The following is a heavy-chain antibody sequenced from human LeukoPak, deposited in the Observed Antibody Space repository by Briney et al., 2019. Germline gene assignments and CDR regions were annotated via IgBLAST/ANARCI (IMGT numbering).Heavy chain of an antibody. J-gene: IGHJ4*02. CDR2: IIPIFGTA. CDR1: GGTFSSYA. V-gene: IGHV1-69*13. D-gene: IGHD5-12*01. Sequence: SVKVSCKASGGTFSSYAISWVRQAPGQGLEWMGGIIPIFGTANYAQKFQGRVTITADESTSTAYMELSSLRSEDTAVYYCARDVAYRGWFRANYFDYWGQGTLVTVSS. CDR3: ARDVAYRGWFRANYFDY.